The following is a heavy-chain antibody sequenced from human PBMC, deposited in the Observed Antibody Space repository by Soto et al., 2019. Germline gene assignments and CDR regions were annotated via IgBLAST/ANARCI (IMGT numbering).Heavy chain of an antibody. CDR3: ARPIGDTAMVNDY. Sequence: PGESLKISCKGSGYSFTSYWSSWVRQMPGKGLEWMGRIDPSDSYTNYSPSFQGHVTISADKSISTAYLQWSSLKASDTAMYYCARPIGDTAMVNDYWGQGTLVTVSS. CDR1: GYSFTSYW. J-gene: IGHJ4*02. CDR2: IDPSDSYT. D-gene: IGHD5-18*01. V-gene: IGHV5-10-1*01.